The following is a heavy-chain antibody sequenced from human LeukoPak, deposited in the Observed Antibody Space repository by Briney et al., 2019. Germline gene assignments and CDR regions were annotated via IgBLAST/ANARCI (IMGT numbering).Heavy chain of an antibody. V-gene: IGHV4-59*01. CDR1: GGSITSYY. J-gene: IGHJ5*02. Sequence: SETLSLTCTVSGGSITSYYWSWIRQPPGKGLEWHEYMYYSGSTNYNPSLKSRFSISIDTSKTQFSLKLNSVTAADTAVYYCAAGTSWFDPWGQGTLVTVSS. CDR2: MYYSGST. D-gene: IGHD6-13*01. CDR3: AAGTSWFDP.